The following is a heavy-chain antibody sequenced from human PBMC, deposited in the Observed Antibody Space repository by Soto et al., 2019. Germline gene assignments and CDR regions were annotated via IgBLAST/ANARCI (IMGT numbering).Heavy chain of an antibody. CDR3: ARSIAAAGTTNYYYYGMDV. D-gene: IGHD6-13*01. V-gene: IGHV1-69*01. J-gene: IGHJ6*02. Sequence: QVQLVQSGAEVKKPGSSVKVSCKASGGTFSSYAISWVRQAPGQGLEWMGGIIPIFGTANYAQKFQGRVTITADESTSTAYMELSSLRSEDTAVYYSARSIAAAGTTNYYYYGMDVWGQGTTVTVSS. CDR2: IIPIFGTA. CDR1: GGTFSSYA.